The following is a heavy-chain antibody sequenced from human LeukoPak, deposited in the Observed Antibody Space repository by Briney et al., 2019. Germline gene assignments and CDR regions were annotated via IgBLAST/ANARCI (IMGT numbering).Heavy chain of an antibody. Sequence: PSETLSFTCTVSGGSITSGGYFWGWIRQPPGKGLEWIGSIYYIGSPYYNPSLKSRVTISLDTSKNQLSLKLSSVTAADTAVYYCARAHGPATEPGTRLFDFWGQGTLVTVSS. CDR3: ARAHGPATEPGTRLFDF. J-gene: IGHJ4*02. D-gene: IGHD1/OR15-1a*01. V-gene: IGHV4-39*02. CDR1: GGSITSGGYF. CDR2: IYYIGSP.